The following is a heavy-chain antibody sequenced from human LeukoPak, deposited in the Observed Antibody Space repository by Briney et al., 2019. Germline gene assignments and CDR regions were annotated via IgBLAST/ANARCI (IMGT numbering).Heavy chain of an antibody. D-gene: IGHD2-2*01. CDR2: IYYSGST. CDR3: ARVTIPDKSVDY. V-gene: IGHV4-61*01. Sequence: SETLSLTCSVSGGSISSSNYYWSWIRQPPGKGLEWIGYIYYSGSTNYNPSLKSRVTISVDTSKNQFSLKLSSVTAADTAVYYCARVTIPDKSVDYWGQGTLVTVSS. CDR1: GGSISSSNYY. J-gene: IGHJ4*02.